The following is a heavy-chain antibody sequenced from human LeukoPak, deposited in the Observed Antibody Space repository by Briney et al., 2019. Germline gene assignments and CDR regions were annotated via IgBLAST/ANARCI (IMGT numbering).Heavy chain of an antibody. D-gene: IGHD3-22*01. CDR1: GYTFTSYA. CDR3: ASHPITMIVVDPEV. CDR2: INAGNGNT. J-gene: IGHJ4*02. V-gene: IGHV1-3*01. Sequence: ASVKVSCKASGYTFTSYAMHWVRQAPGQRLEWMGWINAGNGNTKYSQKFQGRVTITADESTSTAYMELSSLRSEDTAVYYCASHPITMIVVDPEVWGQGTLVTVSS.